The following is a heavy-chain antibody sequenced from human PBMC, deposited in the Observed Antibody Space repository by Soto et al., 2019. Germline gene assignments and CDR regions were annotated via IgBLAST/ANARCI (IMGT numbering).Heavy chain of an antibody. CDR3: ARVRDSKKSFDI. D-gene: IGHD4-17*01. Sequence: PGESLKISCQGSGXSFTNYWIGWVRQMPGKGLEWMAIIYPGDSDTRYSPSFQGQVTISADKSISTAYLQWSSLKASDTAIYYCARVRDSKKSFDIWGRGTMVTVSS. J-gene: IGHJ3*02. CDR2: IYPGDSDT. V-gene: IGHV5-51*01. CDR1: GXSFTNYW.